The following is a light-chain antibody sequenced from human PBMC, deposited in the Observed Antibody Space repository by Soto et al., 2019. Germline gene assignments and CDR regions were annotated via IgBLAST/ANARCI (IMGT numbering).Light chain of an antibody. V-gene: IGLV2-14*01. CDR3: SSYTSSSSYV. Sequence: QSVLTQPASVSGSPGQSITISCTGSSTDVGGYNYVSWYQQHPGKAPKVMIYEVSNRPSGVSNRFSGSKSGNTASLTISGLQAEDGADYSCSSYTSSSSYVFGTGTKFIIL. CDR1: STDVGGYNY. CDR2: EVS. J-gene: IGLJ1*01.